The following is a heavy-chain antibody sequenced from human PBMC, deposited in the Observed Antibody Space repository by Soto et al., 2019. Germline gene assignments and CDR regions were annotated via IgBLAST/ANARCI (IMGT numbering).Heavy chain of an antibody. CDR3: ARDAHPAAFAGRIVAHERTYYYYYYMDV. Sequence: SETLSLTCTVSGGSISSYYWSWIRQPPGKGLEWIGYIYYSGSTNYNPSLKSRVTISVDTSKNQFSLKLSSVTAADTAVYYCARDAHPAAFAGRIVAHERTYYYYYYMDVWGKGTTVTVSS. CDR1: GGSISSYY. D-gene: IGHD2-15*01. V-gene: IGHV4-59*13. J-gene: IGHJ6*03. CDR2: IYYSGST.